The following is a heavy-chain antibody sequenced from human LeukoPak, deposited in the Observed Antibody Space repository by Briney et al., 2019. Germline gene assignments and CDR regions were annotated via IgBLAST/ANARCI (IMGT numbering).Heavy chain of an antibody. V-gene: IGHV1-18*01. D-gene: IGHD3-22*01. CDR2: ISAYNGNT. CDR3: ARDDRSRGDYYDSSGYCPFDY. J-gene: IGHJ4*02. CDR1: GYTFTSYG. Sequence: GASVKVSCKASGYTFTSYGISWVRQAPGQGPEWMGWISAYNGNTNYAQKLQGRVTMTTDTSTSTAYMELRSLRSDDTAVYYCARDDRSRGDYYDSSGYCPFDYWGQGTLVTVSS.